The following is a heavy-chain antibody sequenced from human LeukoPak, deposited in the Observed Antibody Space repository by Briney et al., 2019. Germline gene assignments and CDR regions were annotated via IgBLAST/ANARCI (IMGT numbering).Heavy chain of an antibody. Sequence: GRSLRLSCAASGFTFSSYSMNWVRQAPGKGLEWDSYISSSSSTIYYADSVKGRFTISRDNAENSLYLQMNSLRDEDTAVYYCARDMCGGDCNDAFDIWGQGTMVTVSS. CDR3: ARDMCGGDCNDAFDI. CDR1: GFTFSSYS. CDR2: ISSSSSTI. D-gene: IGHD2-21*02. V-gene: IGHV3-48*02. J-gene: IGHJ3*02.